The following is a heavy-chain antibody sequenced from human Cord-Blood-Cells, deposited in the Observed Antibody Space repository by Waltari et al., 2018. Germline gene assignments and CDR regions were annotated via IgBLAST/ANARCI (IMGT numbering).Heavy chain of an antibody. CDR2: ISPILGIA. Sequence: QVQLVQSGAEVKKPGSSVKVSCKASGGTFSSYAISWVRQAPGQGLEWMGRISPILGIANDAQKFQGRVTITADKSTSTAYMELSSLRSEDTAVYYCASGNPEGPYYFDYWGQGTLVTVSS. J-gene: IGHJ4*02. D-gene: IGHD1-1*01. V-gene: IGHV1-69*09. CDR3: ASGNPEGPYYFDY. CDR1: GGTFSSYA.